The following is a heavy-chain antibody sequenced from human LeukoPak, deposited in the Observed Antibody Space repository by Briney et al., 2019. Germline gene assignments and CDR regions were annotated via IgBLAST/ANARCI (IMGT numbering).Heavy chain of an antibody. CDR1: GFTFSNFA. V-gene: IGHV3-23*01. J-gene: IGHJ6*03. CDR3: AKMAGQQLGDYYMDV. D-gene: IGHD6-13*01. Sequence: GGSLRLSCGASGFTFSNFAMTWVRQAPGRGLEWVSALSGSGFNTYYADSVKGRFTISRDNSKNTLYLQMNSLRAEDTAVYYCAKMAGQQLGDYYMDVWGKGTTLTVS. CDR2: LSGSGFNT.